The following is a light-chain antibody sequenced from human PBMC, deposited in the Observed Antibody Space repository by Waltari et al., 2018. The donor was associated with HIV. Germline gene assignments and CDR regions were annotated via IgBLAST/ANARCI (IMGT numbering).Light chain of an antibody. Sequence: DIRLTQSPSTLSASAGARVAITCRAGQNVGAFLAWYQQKPGKPPKPLIFQAPILEGGVPSRFSGSVSGSDFTLTINGLQSEDFATYYCHQYASFSGTFGQGTKVEL. CDR3: HQYASFSGT. V-gene: IGKV1-5*03. CDR1: QNVGAF. J-gene: IGKJ1*01. CDR2: QAP.